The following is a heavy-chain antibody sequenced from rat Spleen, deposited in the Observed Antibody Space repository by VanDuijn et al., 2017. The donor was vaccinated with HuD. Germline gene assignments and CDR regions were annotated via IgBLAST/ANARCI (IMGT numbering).Heavy chain of an antibody. CDR3: ARAYWYFDF. CDR2: ISKSSGTI. Sequence: EVQLVESDGGLVQPGRSLKLSCVASGFTFSDYGMNWIRQAPGKGLEWVAYISKSSGTISYADTVKGRFTISRDNAQNTLYLQMSNLGSEDTAIYYCARAYWYFDFWGPGTMVTVSS. J-gene: IGHJ1*01. CDR1: GFTFSDYG. V-gene: IGHV5-34*01.